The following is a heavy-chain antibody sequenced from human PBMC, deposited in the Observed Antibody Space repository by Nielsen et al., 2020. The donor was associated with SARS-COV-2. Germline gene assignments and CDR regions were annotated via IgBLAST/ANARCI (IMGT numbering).Heavy chain of an antibody. J-gene: IGHJ4*02. V-gene: IGHV4-39*07. CDR1: GGSISSSSYY. Sequence: SETLSLTCTVSGGSISSSSYYWGWIRQPPGKGLEWIGSIYYSGSTYYNPSLKSRVTISVDTSKSQFSLKLSSVTAADAAVYYCARGDGLGSFFDYWGQGTLVTVSS. CDR2: IYYSGST. D-gene: IGHD3-16*01. CDR3: ARGDGLGSFFDY.